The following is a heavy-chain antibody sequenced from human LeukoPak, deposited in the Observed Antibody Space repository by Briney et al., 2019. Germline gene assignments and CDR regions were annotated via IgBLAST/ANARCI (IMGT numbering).Heavy chain of an antibody. CDR1: GFTFSDYY. CDR2: ISSSGSTI. V-gene: IGHV3-11*01. CDR3: ARDFLHDPTMIVVVRGWGFDP. Sequence: GGSLRLSCAASGFTFSDYYMSWIRQAPGKGLEWVSYISSSGSTIYYADSVKGRFTISRDNAKNSLYLQMNSLRAEDTAVYYCARDFLHDPTMIVVVRGWGFDPWGQGTLVTVSS. D-gene: IGHD3-22*01. J-gene: IGHJ5*02.